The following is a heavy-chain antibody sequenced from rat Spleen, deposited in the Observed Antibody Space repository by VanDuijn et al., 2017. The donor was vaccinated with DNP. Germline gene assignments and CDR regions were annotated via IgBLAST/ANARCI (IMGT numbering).Heavy chain of an antibody. Sequence: EVQLVESGGGLVQPGRSLKLSCAASGLTFSDYAMAWVRQAPKKGLEWVASISYEGSRTYYGDSVKGRFTISRDNAKSTLYLQMDSLRSEDTATYYCARMYTTDYVMDAWGQGASVTVSS. J-gene: IGHJ4*01. CDR2: ISYEGSRT. CDR1: GLTFSDYA. CDR3: ARMYTTDYVMDA. D-gene: IGHD1-6*01. V-gene: IGHV5-17*01.